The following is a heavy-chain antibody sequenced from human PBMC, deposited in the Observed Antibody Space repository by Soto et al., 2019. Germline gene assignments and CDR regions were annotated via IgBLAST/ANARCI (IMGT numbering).Heavy chain of an antibody. D-gene: IGHD5-18*01. V-gene: IGHV4-34*01. J-gene: IGHJ6*02. CDR2: INHSGST. CDR1: GGSFSGYY. CDR3: ARGLRFGGYSYGSYYYYGMDV. Sequence: PSETLSLTCAVYGGSFSGYYWSWIRQPPGKGLEWIGEINHSGSTNYNPSLKSRVTISVDTSKNQFSLKLSSVTAADTAVYYCARGLRFGGYSYGSYYYYGMDVWGQGTTVTSP.